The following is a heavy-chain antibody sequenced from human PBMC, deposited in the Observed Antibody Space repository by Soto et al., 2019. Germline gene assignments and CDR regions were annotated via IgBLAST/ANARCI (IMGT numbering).Heavy chain of an antibody. Sequence: QVQLVQSGAEVKKPGSSVKVSCKTSGGLFSVFSFNWVGQAPGQGLEWMGGVLPITGSTDYAQKFQGRLTITADRSTSTIYMELSRLTSDDTANYYCATIRVRGGPLRFEDGGQGTLISVSS. J-gene: IGHJ4*01. D-gene: IGHD5-12*01. CDR1: GGLFSVFS. V-gene: IGHV1-69*06. CDR3: ATIRVRGGPLRFED. CDR2: VLPITGST.